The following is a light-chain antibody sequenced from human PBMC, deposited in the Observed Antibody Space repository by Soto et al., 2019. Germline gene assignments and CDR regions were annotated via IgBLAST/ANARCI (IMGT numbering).Light chain of an antibody. V-gene: IGLV1-44*01. CDR2: NNN. CDR3: ASWDDSLTGLYV. CDR1: SSNIGSGT. J-gene: IGLJ1*01. Sequence: QSVLTQPPSVSGTPGRRVTISCSGGSSNIGSGTVNWYQQLPGTAPKLLIYNNNQRPSGVPDRFSGSKSGTSGSLAISGLQSEDEADYYCASWDDSLTGLYVFGTGTKVTVL.